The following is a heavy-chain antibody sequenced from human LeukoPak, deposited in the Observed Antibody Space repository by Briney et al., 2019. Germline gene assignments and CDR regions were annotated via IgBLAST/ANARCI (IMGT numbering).Heavy chain of an antibody. CDR3: APVGIMAAH. D-gene: IGHD3-3*01. Sequence: SETLSLTCSVSGGSFSGYSFYWGWIRQPPGKGLEWIGSIANGGTTYYNPSLKSRVTMSVDTPTDQFSLRLTSVTASDTAIYYCAPVGIMAAHWGQGILITVSS. CDR2: IANGGTT. V-gene: IGHV4-39*01. CDR1: GGSFSGYSFY. J-gene: IGHJ1*01.